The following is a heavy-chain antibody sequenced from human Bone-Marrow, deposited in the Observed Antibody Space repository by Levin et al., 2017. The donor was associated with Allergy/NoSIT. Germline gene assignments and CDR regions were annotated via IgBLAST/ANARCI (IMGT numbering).Heavy chain of an antibody. CDR2: ISNTGTTE. Sequence: PGGSLRLSCVASGFSLSQYDMIWVRQSPGKGLEWLSTISNTGTTESFADSVKGRFTVSSDNTKKSPFLEMTSLRADDTAIYYCARGSFRTASLLGYYYGLDVWGQGTTVSVSS. CDR1: GFSLSQYD. D-gene: IGHD2-21*01. CDR3: ARGSFRTASLLGYYYGLDV. J-gene: IGHJ6*02. V-gene: IGHV3-48*03.